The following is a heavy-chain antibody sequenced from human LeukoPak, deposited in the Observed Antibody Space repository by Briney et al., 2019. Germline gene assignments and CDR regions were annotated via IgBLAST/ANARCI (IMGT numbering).Heavy chain of an antibody. Sequence: GGSLRLSCAASGFTFSSYAMHWVRQAPGKGLEWVAVISYDGSNKYYADSVKGRFTISRDNSKNTLYLQMNSLKIEDTAVYYCTTVLSIAAAGMWGQGTLVTVSS. CDR2: ISYDGSNK. V-gene: IGHV3-30-3*01. CDR3: TTVLSIAAAGM. J-gene: IGHJ4*02. D-gene: IGHD6-13*01. CDR1: GFTFSSYA.